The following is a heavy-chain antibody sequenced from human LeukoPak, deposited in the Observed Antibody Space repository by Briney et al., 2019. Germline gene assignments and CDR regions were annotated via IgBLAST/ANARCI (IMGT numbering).Heavy chain of an antibody. Sequence: ASVKVSCKASGYTFTGYYMRWVRQAPGQGLEWMGWINPNSGGTNYAQKFQGRVAMTRDTSISTAYMELSRLRSDDTAVYYCARGKVVAGFFDYWGQGNLVTVSS. V-gene: IGHV1-2*02. CDR3: ARGKVVAGFFDY. CDR1: GYTFTGYY. CDR2: INPNSGGT. J-gene: IGHJ4*02. D-gene: IGHD6-19*01.